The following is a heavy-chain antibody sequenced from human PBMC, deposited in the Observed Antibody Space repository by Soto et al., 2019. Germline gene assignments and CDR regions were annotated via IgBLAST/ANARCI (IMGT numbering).Heavy chain of an antibody. V-gene: IGHV3-30*18. D-gene: IGHD3-3*01. J-gene: IGHJ6*02. CDR2: ISYDGSNK. CDR3: AKDFKGNDFSSVGPYGMDV. CDR1: GSPFSSYG. Sequence: HPGGSLRLSCAASGSPFSSYGMTWVGQAPGKGLEWVELISYDGSNKYSADSVRGRFTISRDNSKNTLSLQMNSLRAEDTAVYYCAKDFKGNDFSSVGPYGMDVWGQGTTVTVSS.